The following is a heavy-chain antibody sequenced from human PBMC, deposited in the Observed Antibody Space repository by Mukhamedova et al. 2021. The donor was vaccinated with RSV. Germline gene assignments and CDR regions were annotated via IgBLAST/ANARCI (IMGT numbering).Heavy chain of an antibody. CDR2: IYYSGST. V-gene: IGHV4-39*07. CDR3: VRDGSGSFFLYYGMDV. Sequence: GKGLEWIGSIYYSGSTYYNPSLKSRVTISVDTSKNQFSLKLSSVTAADTAVYYCVRDGSGSFFLYYGMDVWGQGTTVTVSS. J-gene: IGHJ6*02. D-gene: IGHD3-10*01.